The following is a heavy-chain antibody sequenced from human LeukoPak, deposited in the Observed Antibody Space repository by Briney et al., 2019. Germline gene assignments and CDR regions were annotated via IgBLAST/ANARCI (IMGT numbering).Heavy chain of an antibody. CDR2: IKQGGREK. D-gene: IGHD2-15*01. V-gene: IGHV3-7*01. CDR1: GFTFSSYW. CDR3: ATGVAAHAI. J-gene: IGHJ3*02. Sequence: PGGSLRLSCAASGFTFSSYWMSWVRQAPGKGLEWVANIKQGGREKYYVDSVKGRFAISRDNTENSVYLQMNRLRAEDTAVYYCATGVAAHAIWGQGTMVTVSS.